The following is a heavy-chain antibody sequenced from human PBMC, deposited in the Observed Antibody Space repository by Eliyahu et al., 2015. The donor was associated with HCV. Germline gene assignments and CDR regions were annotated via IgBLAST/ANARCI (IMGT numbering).Heavy chain of an antibody. CDR2: IIPIFGTA. CDR1: GGTFXSXA. V-gene: IGHV1-69*01. J-gene: IGHJ6*02. D-gene: IGHD3-16*01. Sequence: QVQLVQSGAEVKKPGSSVXVSCKASGGTFXSXAIXWVXXAPGQGLEWMGGIIPIFGTANYAQKFQGRVTITADESTSTAYMELSSLRSEDTAVYYCARVLGIGGNYYYYYGMDVWGQGTTVTVSS. CDR3: ARVLGIGGNYYYYYGMDV.